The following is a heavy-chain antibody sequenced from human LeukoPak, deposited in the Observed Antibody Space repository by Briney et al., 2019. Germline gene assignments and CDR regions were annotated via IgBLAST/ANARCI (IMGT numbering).Heavy chain of an antibody. J-gene: IGHJ4*02. Sequence: PGGSLRLSCAASGFTFSSYAMSWVRQAPGKGLDWVSAISGSGVSTYYADSVKGRFTISRDNSNNTLYLQMNSLRAEDTAVYYCARRLGRWYGVYWGEGTLVTVSS. CDR1: GFTFSSYA. V-gene: IGHV3-23*01. CDR2: ISGSGVST. D-gene: IGHD6-13*01. CDR3: ARRLGRWYGVY.